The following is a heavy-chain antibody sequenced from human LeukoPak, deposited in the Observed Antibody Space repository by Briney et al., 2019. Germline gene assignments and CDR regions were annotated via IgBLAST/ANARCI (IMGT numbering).Heavy chain of an antibody. V-gene: IGHV3-21*01. Sequence: GVSLRLSCAASGFTFSAYNMNWVRQAPGKGLEWVASISYNTNYKYCADSLKGRFTVSRDNSQNSLFLQMNSLRAEDTAVYYCARGAGVFGLGGDHWGQGTLVTVSS. CDR2: ISYNTNYK. CDR1: GFTFSAYN. D-gene: IGHD3-16*01. CDR3: ARGAGVFGLGGDH. J-gene: IGHJ4*02.